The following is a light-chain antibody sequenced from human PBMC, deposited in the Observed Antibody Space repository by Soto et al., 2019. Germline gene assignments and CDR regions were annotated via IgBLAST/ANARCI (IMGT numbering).Light chain of an antibody. Sequence: IQMPQSPSTLSASVGDRVNITCRASQSTSSWLAWYQQKPGKAPKLLIYKASSLESGVPSRFSGSGSGTEFTLTISSLQPDDCATDYCQQYNSYWLTFGGGTKVEIK. CDR1: QSTSSW. CDR3: QQYNSYWLT. J-gene: IGKJ4*01. V-gene: IGKV1-5*03. CDR2: KAS.